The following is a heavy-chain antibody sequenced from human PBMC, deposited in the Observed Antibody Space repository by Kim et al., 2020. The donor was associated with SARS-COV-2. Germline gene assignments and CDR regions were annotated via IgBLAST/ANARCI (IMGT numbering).Heavy chain of an antibody. CDR1: GFTFTTYA. CDR2: VGGSGDET. D-gene: IGHD3-10*01. V-gene: IGHV3-23*01. CDR3: VREPEQYYYGSGTIDF. J-gene: IGHJ6*01. Sequence: GGSLRLSCAASGFTFTTYAMSWVRQAPGKGLEWVSVVGGSGDETYYADSVKGRFIISRDNSKNTLSLRMNDLRAEDTAVYYCVREPEQYYYGSGTIDFWG.